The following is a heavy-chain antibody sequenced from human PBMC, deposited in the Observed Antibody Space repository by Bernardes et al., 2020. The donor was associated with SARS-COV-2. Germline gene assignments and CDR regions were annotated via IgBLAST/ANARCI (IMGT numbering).Heavy chain of an antibody. CDR3: AHRRGGVAGTFSFDY. V-gene: IGHV2-5*02. J-gene: IGHJ4*02. Sequence: SVPTLVKPTQTLTLTCTFSGFSLTTSGVAVGWIRQPPGKALEWLALIYWDDDKRYSPSLKSRLTITKDTSKNQVVLTMTNMDPVDTATYYCAHRRGGVAGTFSFDYWGQGTLVTVSS. CDR2: IYWDDDK. CDR1: GFSLTTSGVA. D-gene: IGHD6-19*01.